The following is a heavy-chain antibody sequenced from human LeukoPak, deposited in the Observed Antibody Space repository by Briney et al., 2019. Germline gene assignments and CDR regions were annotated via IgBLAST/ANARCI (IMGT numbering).Heavy chain of an antibody. CDR2: ISGSGGST. CDR1: GFTFSSYA. J-gene: IGHJ4*02. D-gene: IGHD4-17*01. V-gene: IGHV3-23*01. CDR3: AKDLYDYGDYGHTGPFDY. Sequence: QPGGSLRLSCAASGFTFSSYAMSWVRQAPGKGLEWVSAISGSGGSTYYADSVKGRFTISRDNSKNTLYLQMNSLRAEDTAVYYCAKDLYDYGDYGHTGPFDYWGQGTLVTVSS.